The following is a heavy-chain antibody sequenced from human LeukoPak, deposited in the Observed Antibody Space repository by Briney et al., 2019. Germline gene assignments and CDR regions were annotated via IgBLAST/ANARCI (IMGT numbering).Heavy chain of an antibody. CDR1: RFTFSSYA. J-gene: IGHJ1*01. Sequence: GSLRLSCAASRFTFSSYAMNWVRQPPGKGLEWLGYIYYSGSTNYNPSLMSRVTISVDTSKNQFSLKLSSVTAADTAVYFCARGPGGATSEAFQPWGQGTLVTVSS. V-gene: IGHV4-59*12. CDR3: ARGPGGATSEAFQP. D-gene: IGHD1-26*01. CDR2: IYYSGST.